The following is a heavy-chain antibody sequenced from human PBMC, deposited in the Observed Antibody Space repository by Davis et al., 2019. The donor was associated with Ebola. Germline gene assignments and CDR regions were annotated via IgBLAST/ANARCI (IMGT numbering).Heavy chain of an antibody. D-gene: IGHD3-9*01. V-gene: IGHV4-59*11. CDR1: GGSISSHY. CDR3: ARGPGFDGDFPY. CDR2: IYYSGST. Sequence: PSETLSLTCTVSGGSISSHYWSWIRQPPGKGLEWIGYIYYSGSTNYNPSLKSRVTISVDTSKNQFSLKLSSVTAADTAVYYCARGPGFDGDFPYWGQGTLVTVSS. J-gene: IGHJ4*02.